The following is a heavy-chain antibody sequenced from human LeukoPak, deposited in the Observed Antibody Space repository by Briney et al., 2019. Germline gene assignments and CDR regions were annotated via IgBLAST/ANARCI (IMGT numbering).Heavy chain of an antibody. J-gene: IGHJ4*03. Sequence: GGSLRLSCAASGFTFSSYSMNWVRQAPGKGLEWVSSISSSSSYIYYADSVKGRFTISRDNAKNSLYLQMNSLRAEDTAAYYCARDSIASSKPFDYWGHGTLVTVSS. D-gene: IGHD6-6*01. CDR3: ARDSIASSKPFDY. V-gene: IGHV3-21*01. CDR1: GFTFSSYS. CDR2: ISSSSSYI.